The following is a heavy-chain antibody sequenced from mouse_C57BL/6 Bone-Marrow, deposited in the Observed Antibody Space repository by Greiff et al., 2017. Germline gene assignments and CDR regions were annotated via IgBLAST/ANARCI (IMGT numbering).Heavy chain of an antibody. CDR2: ISSGGDYI. Sequence: EVHLVESGEGLVKPGGSLKLSCAASGFTFSSYAMSWVRQTPEKRLEWVAYISSGGDYIYYADTVKGRFTISRDNARNTLYLQMSSLKSEDTAMYYCTRGDYDGYLYAMDYWGQGTSVTVSS. CDR3: TRGDYDGYLYAMDY. D-gene: IGHD2-3*01. V-gene: IGHV5-9-1*02. CDR1: GFTFSSYA. J-gene: IGHJ4*01.